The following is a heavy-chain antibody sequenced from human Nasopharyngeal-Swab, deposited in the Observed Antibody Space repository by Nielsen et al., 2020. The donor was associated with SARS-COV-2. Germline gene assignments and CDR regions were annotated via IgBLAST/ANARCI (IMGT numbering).Heavy chain of an antibody. V-gene: IGHV1-58*01. CDR2: IVVGSGNT. CDR3: AASLPYDSSGYYS. J-gene: IGHJ4*02. Sequence: WVRQAPGQRLEWIRWIVVGSGNTNYAQKFQERVTITRDMSTSTAYMELSSLRSEDTAVYYCAASLPYDSSGYYSWGQGTLVTVSS. D-gene: IGHD3-22*01.